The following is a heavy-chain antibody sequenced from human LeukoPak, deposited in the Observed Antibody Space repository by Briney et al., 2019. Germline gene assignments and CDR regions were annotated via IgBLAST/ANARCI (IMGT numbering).Heavy chain of an antibody. J-gene: IGHJ4*02. D-gene: IGHD3-10*01. CDR2: DYCGGNT. CDR3: ARDHFGSLDS. V-gene: IGHV4-61*01. Sequence: SETLSLTCTVSGFSVTTDSYCWGWIRQPPGKGLEWIGYDYCGGNTNYDPSLERRVTISVDTSKNQFSLTLTSVTAADTAVYLCARDHFGSLDSWGQGILVTVSS. CDR1: GFSVTTDSYC.